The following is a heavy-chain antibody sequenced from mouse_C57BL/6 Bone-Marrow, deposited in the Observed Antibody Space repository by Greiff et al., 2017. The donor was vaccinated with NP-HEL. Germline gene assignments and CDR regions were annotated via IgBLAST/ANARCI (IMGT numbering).Heavy chain of an antibody. D-gene: IGHD1-1*01. V-gene: IGHV1-62-2*01. CDR3: ARHGDYFGSSYGYSDG. CDR2: FYPGSGSI. J-gene: IGHJ1*03. Sequence: VKLMESGAELVKPGASVKLSCKASGYTITEYTIHWVKQRSGQGLEWIGWFYPGSGSIKYNEKFKDKATLTADKSSSTVYMDLSRLTSEDSAVYFCARHGDYFGSSYGYSDGWGTGTTVTVSS. CDR1: GYTITEYT.